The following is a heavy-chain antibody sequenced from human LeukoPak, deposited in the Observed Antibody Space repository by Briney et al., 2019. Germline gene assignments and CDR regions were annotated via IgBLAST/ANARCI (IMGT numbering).Heavy chain of an antibody. Sequence: SETLSLTCTVSGGSISSGSYYWSWIRQPAGKGLEWIGRIYTSGSTNYNPSLKSRVTISVDTSKNQFSLKLSSVTAADTAVYYCATEQQLARFDYWGQGTLVTVSS. D-gene: IGHD6-13*01. V-gene: IGHV4-61*02. CDR1: GGSISSGSYY. CDR2: IYTSGST. J-gene: IGHJ4*02. CDR3: ATEQQLARFDY.